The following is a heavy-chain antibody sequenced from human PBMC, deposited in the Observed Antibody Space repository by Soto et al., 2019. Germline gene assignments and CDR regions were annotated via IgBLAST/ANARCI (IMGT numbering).Heavy chain of an antibody. Sequence: PSETLSLTCTVSGGSISSGGYYWSWIRQHPGKGLEWIGYIYYSGSTYYNPSLKSRVTISVDTPTNQFSLKLSSVTAADTAVYYCARDSSGYDYLDYWGQGTLVTVSS. V-gene: IGHV4-31*03. J-gene: IGHJ4*02. D-gene: IGHD5-12*01. CDR1: GGSISSGGYY. CDR3: ARDSSGYDYLDY. CDR2: IYYSGST.